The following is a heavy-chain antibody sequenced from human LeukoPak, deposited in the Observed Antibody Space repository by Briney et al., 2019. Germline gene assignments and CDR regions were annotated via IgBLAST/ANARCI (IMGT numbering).Heavy chain of an antibody. CDR1: GGSISSDSYY. V-gene: IGHV4-61*02. CDR3: ARVSYFWSGKVDY. J-gene: IGHJ4*02. D-gene: IGHD3-3*01. Sequence: PSQTLSLTCTVSGGSISSDSYYWSWIRQPAGKGLEWLVRIYTSGSNNYHPSLRSRSTLPEDTPKNQFSLKLSSVTAADTAVYYCARVSYFWSGKVDYWGQGTLVTVSS. CDR2: IYTSGSN.